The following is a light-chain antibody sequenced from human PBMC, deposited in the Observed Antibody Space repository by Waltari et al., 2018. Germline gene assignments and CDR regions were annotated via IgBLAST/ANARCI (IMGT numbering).Light chain of an antibody. V-gene: IGLV2-14*01. J-gene: IGLJ1*01. CDR3: CAYTSSSVSYV. CDR2: EVT. Sequence: QSALTQPASVSGSPGQSIAISCTGTSSDVGVYDSVSLYQQHPGKAPKHVIYEVTNRPSGVSNRFSGSKSGNTASLTISGLQAEDEADYYCCAYTSSSVSYVFGTGTKVTVL. CDR1: SSDVGVYDS.